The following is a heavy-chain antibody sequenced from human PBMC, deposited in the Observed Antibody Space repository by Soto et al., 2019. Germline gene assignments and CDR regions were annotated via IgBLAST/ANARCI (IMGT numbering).Heavy chain of an antibody. CDR3: AKGDTVMAYALDI. V-gene: IGHV3-30*18. D-gene: IGHD5-18*01. Sequence: GGSLRLSCAASGFTFSNYGMHWVRQAPGKGLEWVAVISYDGDNEYSADSVKGRFTVSRDNSKNTLYLQMNSLRAEDTAVYYCAKGDTVMAYALDIWGQGTMVTVS. CDR1: GFTFSNYG. J-gene: IGHJ3*02. CDR2: ISYDGDNE.